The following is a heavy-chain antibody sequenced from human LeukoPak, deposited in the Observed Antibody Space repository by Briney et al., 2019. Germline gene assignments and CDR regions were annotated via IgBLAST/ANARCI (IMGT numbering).Heavy chain of an antibody. CDR3: ARPPTVTPFSAEYFQH. D-gene: IGHD4-17*01. CDR1: GFTLRSYG. V-gene: IGHV3-30*03. Sequence: GGSLRLSCSASGFTLRSYGMHWVRQAPGKGLEWVAVISYDGSTKYYADSVNGRFTISRDNSKNTLYLKMNSLRPEDTAVYYCARPPTVTPFSAEYFQHWGQGTLVTVSS. CDR2: ISYDGSTK. J-gene: IGHJ1*01.